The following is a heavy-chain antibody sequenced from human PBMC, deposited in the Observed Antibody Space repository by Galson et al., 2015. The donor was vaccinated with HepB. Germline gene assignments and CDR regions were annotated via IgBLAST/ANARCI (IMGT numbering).Heavy chain of an antibody. CDR2: IYHSRTT. D-gene: IGHD2-21*02. J-gene: IGHJ3*02. Sequence: TLSLTCSVSGGSISRGGYSWSWIRQPPGRGLEWIGYIYHSRTTYYNPSLKSRVTISIDRSKNQFFLRLSSVTAADTAVDYCARSYCGGDCYADDAFDIWGQGTKVTVSS. V-gene: IGHV4-30-2*01. CDR1: GGSISRGGYS. CDR3: ARSYCGGDCYADDAFDI.